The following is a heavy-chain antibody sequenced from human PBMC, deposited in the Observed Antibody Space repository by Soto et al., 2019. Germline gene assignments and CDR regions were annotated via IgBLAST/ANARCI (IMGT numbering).Heavy chain of an antibody. CDR1: GFTFSHYA. V-gene: IGHV3-30*03. CDR2: MSYDGSNE. D-gene: IGHD1-26*01. Sequence: QVQLVESGGGVVQPGRSLRLSCAASGFTFSHYAMHWVRQAPGKGLEWVALMSYDGSNEHYADSVKGRFTISRDNSKNTLYLQMNGLRAEDTAVYYCATDGSHNFDYWGQGTLVTVSS. CDR3: ATDGSHNFDY. J-gene: IGHJ4*02.